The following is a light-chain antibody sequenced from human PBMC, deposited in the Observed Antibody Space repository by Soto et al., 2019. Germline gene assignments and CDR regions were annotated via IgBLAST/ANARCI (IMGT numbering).Light chain of an antibody. CDR2: DVT. CDR3: CSHAGSYIYV. V-gene: IGLV2-11*01. Sequence: QSVLTQPRSVTGSPGQSLTISCTGTSSDVGGYNYVSWYQQYPGKVPKLMIYDVTKRPSGVPDRISGSKSGNTASLTIFVLQAEDEADYYCCSHAGSYIYVFGTGTKVTGL. J-gene: IGLJ1*01. CDR1: SSDVGGYNY.